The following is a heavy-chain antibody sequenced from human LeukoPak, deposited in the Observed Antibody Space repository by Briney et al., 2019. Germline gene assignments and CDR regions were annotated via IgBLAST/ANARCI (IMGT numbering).Heavy chain of an antibody. CDR3: ATTGYRGFDI. D-gene: IGHD5-18*01. CDR2: IYYRGST. CDR1: GGSINTYY. J-gene: IGHJ3*02. V-gene: IGHV4-59*01. Sequence: KPSETLSLTCTVSGGSINTYYWSWIRQPPGKGLEWIGNIYYRGSTNYNPSLKSRVTISVETSKNQFSLKLSSVTAADTAVYYCATTGYRGFDIWGQGTMVTVSS.